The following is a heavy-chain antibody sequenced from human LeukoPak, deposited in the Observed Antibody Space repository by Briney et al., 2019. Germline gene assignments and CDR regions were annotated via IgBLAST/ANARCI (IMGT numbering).Heavy chain of an antibody. V-gene: IGHV3-23*01. CDR2: IRGNADTT. CDR3: ARLPRIVVVITPFDY. D-gene: IGHD3-22*01. J-gene: IGHJ4*02. CDR1: GFTFSSYS. Sequence: GGSLRLSCAASGFTFSSYSMNWVRQAPGKGLEWVSAIRGNADTTYYADSVKGRFSIFRDNNKNMLYLQMNSLRAEDTAVYYCARLPRIVVVITPFDYWGQGTLVTVSS.